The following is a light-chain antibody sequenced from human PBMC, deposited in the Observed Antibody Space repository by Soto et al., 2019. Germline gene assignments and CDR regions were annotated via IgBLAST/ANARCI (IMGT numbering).Light chain of an antibody. V-gene: IGLV2-14*01. J-gene: IGLJ1*01. CDR1: SSDVGGYNY. CDR3: SSYTSGSTPYV. CDR2: DVT. Sequence: QSALTQPASVSGSPGQSITISCTGTSSDVGGYNYVAWYQQHPGKAPKLIIYDVTNRPAGVSNRFSGSKSGNTASLTISGLQADDEADYHCSSYTSGSTPYVFGTGTKVTVL.